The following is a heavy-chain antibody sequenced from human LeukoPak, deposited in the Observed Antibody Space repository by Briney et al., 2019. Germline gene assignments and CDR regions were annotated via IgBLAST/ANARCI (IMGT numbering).Heavy chain of an antibody. D-gene: IGHD6-13*01. CDR3: AKSRSGIAAAGTNY. CDR1: GFTFSSYA. Sequence: GGSLRLSCAASGFTFSSYAMGWVRQAPGKGLEWVSAITASGGNTYYADSVKDRFSISRDNSKKTLYLQMNSLRAEDTATYYCAKSRSGIAAAGTNYWGHGTPVIVSS. CDR2: ITASGGNT. V-gene: IGHV3-23*01. J-gene: IGHJ4*01.